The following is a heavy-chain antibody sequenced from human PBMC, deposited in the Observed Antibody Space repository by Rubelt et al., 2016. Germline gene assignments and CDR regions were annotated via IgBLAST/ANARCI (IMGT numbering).Heavy chain of an antibody. J-gene: IGHJ4*02. D-gene: IGHD6-13*01. CDR1: GYNFTTYW. V-gene: IGHV5-10-1*03. CDR3: GRGNSWYPP. CDR2: IDPSDSYI. Sequence: EVQLVQSGAEVKKPGESLRISCKGSGYNFTTYWISWVRQTPGKGLEWMGRIDPSDSYINYSPALQGHVSMSADESISTAYLQGGSLKASDTAMYYCGRGNSWYPPWGQGTLVTVSS.